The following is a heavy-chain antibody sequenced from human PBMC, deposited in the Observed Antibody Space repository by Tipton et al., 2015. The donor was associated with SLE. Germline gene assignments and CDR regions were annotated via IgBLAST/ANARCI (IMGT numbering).Heavy chain of an antibody. V-gene: IGHV4-34*01. CDR3: ASRGTFWSGYYTPFDY. D-gene: IGHD3-3*01. CDR2: INHSGST. J-gene: IGHJ4*02. CDR1: GGSISSGGYY. Sequence: TLSLTCAVSGGSISSGGYYWSWIRQPPGKGLEWIGEINHSGSTNYNPSLKSRVTISVDTSKNQFSLKLSSVTAADTAVYYCASRGTFWSGYYTPFDYWGQGTLVTVSS.